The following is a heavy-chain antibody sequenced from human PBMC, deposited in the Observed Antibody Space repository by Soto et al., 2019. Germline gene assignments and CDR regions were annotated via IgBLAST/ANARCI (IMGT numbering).Heavy chain of an antibody. CDR3: ARSADTWISNWFDP. D-gene: IGHD5-12*01. Sequence: GGSLRLSCAASGFTFSSYSMNWVRQAPGKGLEWVSYISSSSSTIYYADSVKGRFTISRDNAKNPLYLQMNSLRAEDTAVYYCARSADTWISNWFDPWGQGTLVTVSS. CDR1: GFTFSSYS. J-gene: IGHJ5*02. V-gene: IGHV3-48*01. CDR2: ISSSSSTI.